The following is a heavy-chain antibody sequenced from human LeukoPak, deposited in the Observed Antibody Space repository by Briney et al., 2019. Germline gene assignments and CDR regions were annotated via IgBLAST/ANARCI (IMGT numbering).Heavy chain of an antibody. Sequence: PGGSLRLSCAASGFTFSSYAMHWVRQAPGKGLEWVAVISYDGSNKYYADSVKGRFTISRDNSKNTLYLQMNSLRAEDTAVYYCARGWRFLEWLSGYYGMDVWGQGTTVTVSS. CDR3: ARGWRFLEWLSGYYGMDV. CDR2: ISYDGSNK. J-gene: IGHJ6*02. V-gene: IGHV3-30-3*01. D-gene: IGHD3-3*01. CDR1: GFTFSSYA.